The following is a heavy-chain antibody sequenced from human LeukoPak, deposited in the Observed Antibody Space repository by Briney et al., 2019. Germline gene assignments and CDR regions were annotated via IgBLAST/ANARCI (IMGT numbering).Heavy chain of an antibody. J-gene: IGHJ4*02. CDR2: IRYDGSNK. CDR1: GFTFSSYG. CDR3: AKVAMAEYYFDY. Sequence: GSLRLSCAASGFTFSSYGMHWVRQAPGKGLGWVAFIRYDGSNKYYADSVKGRFTISRDNSKNTLYLQMNSLRAEDTAVYYCAKVAMAEYYFDYWGQGTLVTVSS. D-gene: IGHD2-2*01. V-gene: IGHV3-30*02.